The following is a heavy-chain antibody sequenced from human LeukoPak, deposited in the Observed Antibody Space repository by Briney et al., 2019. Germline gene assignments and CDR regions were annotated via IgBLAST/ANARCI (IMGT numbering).Heavy chain of an antibody. V-gene: IGHV4-39*01. D-gene: IGHD3-22*01. Sequence: SETLSLTCSVSGGSISSSSYYWVCIRQPPGQVLEWIGSIYYTGSTYYNPSLKSRVTISVDTSKNQFSLKLSSVTAADTAVYYCARRASYDASALRGHFFDYWGQGTLVTVSS. CDR3: ARRASYDASALRGHFFDY. J-gene: IGHJ4*02. CDR1: GGSISSSSYY. CDR2: IYYTGST.